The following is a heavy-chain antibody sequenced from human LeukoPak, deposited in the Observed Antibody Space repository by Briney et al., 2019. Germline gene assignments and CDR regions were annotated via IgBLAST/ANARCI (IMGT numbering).Heavy chain of an antibody. D-gene: IGHD3-10*01. CDR3: ASNRDGSGSYYMAVAYYFDY. V-gene: IGHV4-34*01. CDR2: INHSGST. Sequence: SETLSLTCAVYGGSFSGYYWSWIRQPPGKGLEWIGEINHSGSTNYNPSLKSRVTIPVDKSKNQFSLKLRSVTAADTAVYYCASNRDGSGSYYMAVAYYFDYWGQGTLVTVSS. CDR1: GGSFSGYY. J-gene: IGHJ4*02.